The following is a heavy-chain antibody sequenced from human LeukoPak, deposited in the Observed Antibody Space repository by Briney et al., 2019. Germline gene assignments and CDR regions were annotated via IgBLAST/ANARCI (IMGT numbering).Heavy chain of an antibody. D-gene: IGHD2-15*01. CDR3: ARVYCSGGSCYSGDAFDI. J-gene: IGHJ3*02. Sequence: SETLCLTCTVSGGSIGSSSYYWGWIRQPPGKGLEWIGSIYYSGSTNYNPSLKSRVTISVDTSKNQFSLKLSSVTAADTAVYYCARVYCSGGSCYSGDAFDIWGQGTMVTVSS. V-gene: IGHV4-39*07. CDR2: IYYSGST. CDR1: GGSIGSSSYY.